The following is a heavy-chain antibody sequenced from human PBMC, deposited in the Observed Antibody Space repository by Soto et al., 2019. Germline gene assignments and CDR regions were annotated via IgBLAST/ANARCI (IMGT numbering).Heavy chain of an antibody. Sequence: QVQLVQSGAEVKKPGASVKVSCKASGYTFSTYGISWVRQAPGQGLEWMGWISGYNGNTKYAQKLQGRVTMTTDTSTSTAYMEVRSLRSDDTAVDDCARDRGGGSGSYYDYWGQGTLVTVSS. D-gene: IGHD1-26*01. CDR3: ARDRGGGSGSYYDY. V-gene: IGHV1-18*04. CDR1: GYTFSTYG. J-gene: IGHJ4*02. CDR2: ISGYNGNT.